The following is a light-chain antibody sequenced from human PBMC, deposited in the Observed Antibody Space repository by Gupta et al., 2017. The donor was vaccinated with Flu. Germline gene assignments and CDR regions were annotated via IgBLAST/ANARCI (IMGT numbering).Light chain of an antibody. J-gene: IGKJ4*01. V-gene: IGKV4-1*01. CDR1: QSLLHSSNNKNY. CDR2: WAS. Sequence: SCKSSQSLLHSSNNKNYLAWYRQKPGQPPKVLIYWASTRESGVPDRVSGSGSGTDFTLTISSLQAEDVAVYYCQQYYSTPPTFGGGTKVEIK. CDR3: QQYYSTPPT.